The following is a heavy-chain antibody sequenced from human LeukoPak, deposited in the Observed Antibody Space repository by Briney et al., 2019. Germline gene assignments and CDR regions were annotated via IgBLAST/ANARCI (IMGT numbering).Heavy chain of an antibody. Sequence: GGSLRLSCEVSGFTFSDHYMSWIRQAPGKGLEWVANIKQDGSEKYYVDSVKGRFTISRDNAKNSLYLQMNSLRAEDTALYYCAREDQPRGTFDYWGQGILVTVSS. D-gene: IGHD2-15*01. V-gene: IGHV3-7*05. CDR3: AREDQPRGTFDY. J-gene: IGHJ4*02. CDR2: IKQDGSEK. CDR1: GFTFSDHY.